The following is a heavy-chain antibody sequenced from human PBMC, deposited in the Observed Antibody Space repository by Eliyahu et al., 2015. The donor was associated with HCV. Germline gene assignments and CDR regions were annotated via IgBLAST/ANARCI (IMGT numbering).Heavy chain of an antibody. D-gene: IGHD2-15*01. Sequence: EVQLVESGGGLVQPGRSLRLSCAASGFTFPDYAMHWVRQTPGRGLEWVSGIRYNSDTTGYADSVKGRFTISRDNTKNSLYLQMNSLRPEDTALYYCAKTHSGGWFFDFWGRGTLVTVSS. CDR1: GFTFPDYA. J-gene: IGHJ2*01. CDR2: IRYNSDTT. V-gene: IGHV3-9*01. CDR3: AKTHSGGWFFDF.